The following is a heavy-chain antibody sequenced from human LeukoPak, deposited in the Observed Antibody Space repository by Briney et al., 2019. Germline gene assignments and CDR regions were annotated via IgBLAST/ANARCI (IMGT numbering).Heavy chain of an antibody. CDR1: GFTFSSYW. CDR3: AKHAYDFWSGYYT. V-gene: IGHV3-23*01. J-gene: IGHJ4*02. CDR2: ISGSGSST. D-gene: IGHD3-3*01. Sequence: GGSLRLSCAVSGFTFSSYWMHWVRQAPGKGLEWVSAISGSGSSTYYADSVKGRFTISRDISKNTLYLQMNSLRADDTALYYCAKHAYDFWSGYYTWGQGTLVTVSS.